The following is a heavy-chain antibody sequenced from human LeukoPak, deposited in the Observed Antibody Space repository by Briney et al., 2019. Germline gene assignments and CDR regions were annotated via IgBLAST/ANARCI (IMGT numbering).Heavy chain of an antibody. D-gene: IGHD3-10*01. CDR1: GGSISTYY. CDR2: IYYSGST. V-gene: IGHV4-59*01. Sequence: PSETPSLTCTVSGGSISTYYWSWIRQPPGKGLEWIGYIYYSGSTNYNPSLKGRVTISVDTSKNQFSLKLSSVTAADTAVYYCARAEVLPDYYAISGGFDYWGQGTLVTVSS. CDR3: ARAEVLPDYYAISGGFDY. J-gene: IGHJ4*02.